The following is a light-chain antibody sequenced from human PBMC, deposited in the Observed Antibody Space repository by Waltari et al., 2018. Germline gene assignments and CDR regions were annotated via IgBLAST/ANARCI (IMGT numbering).Light chain of an antibody. J-gene: IGKJ1*01. Sequence: EVVLTQSPGTLSLSPGERATLSCRASQSVTTNQLAWYQQKPGQAPRLLIYGATSRATGIPDRFSGSGSGTDFTLTISRLEPEDSAVYYCQQYDTTRTFGPGT. CDR1: QSVTTNQ. V-gene: IGKV3-20*01. CDR3: QQYDTTRT. CDR2: GAT.